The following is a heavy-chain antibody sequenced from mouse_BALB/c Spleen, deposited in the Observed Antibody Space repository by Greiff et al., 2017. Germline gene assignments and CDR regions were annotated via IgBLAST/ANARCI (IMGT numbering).Heavy chain of an antibody. Sequence: EVQLQQSGPELVKPGASVKVSCKASGYSFTDYNMYWVKQSHGKSLEWIGYIDPYNGGTSYNQKFKGKATLTVDKSSSTAFMHLNSLTSEDSAVYYCARRGNYGSSYGDAMDYWGQGTSVTVSS. CDR3: ARRGNYGSSYGDAMDY. V-gene: IGHV1S135*01. CDR2: IDPYNGGT. J-gene: IGHJ4*01. D-gene: IGHD1-1*01. CDR1: GYSFTDYN.